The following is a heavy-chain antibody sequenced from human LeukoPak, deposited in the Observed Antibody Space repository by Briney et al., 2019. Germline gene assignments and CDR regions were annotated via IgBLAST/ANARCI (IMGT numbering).Heavy chain of an antibody. Sequence: GGSLRLSCAVSGFTFTNYWMSWARQSPGEGLGWVANIYLDGGRAYYVDSVKGRFTISRDNAKNSLFLQMNSLSAEDTAVYYCGRAGPVTKDHFMDVWGKGTTVTVSS. V-gene: IGHV3-7*01. J-gene: IGHJ6*03. CDR1: GFTFTNYW. D-gene: IGHD2-2*01. CDR3: GRAGPVTKDHFMDV. CDR2: IYLDGGRA.